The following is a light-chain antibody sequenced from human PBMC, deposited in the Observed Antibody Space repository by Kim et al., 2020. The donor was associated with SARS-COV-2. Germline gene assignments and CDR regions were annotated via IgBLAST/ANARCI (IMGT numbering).Light chain of an antibody. V-gene: IGKV3-15*01. CDR2: GAS. CDR3: QQYKNWPPYT. Sequence: EIVMTQSPATLSVSPGERATLSCRASQSVSSNLAWYQQKPGQAPRLLLYGASTRATGIPARFSGSGSGTEFTLTISSLQSEDFAVYYWQQYKNWPPYTFGQGTKLEI. J-gene: IGKJ2*01. CDR1: QSVSSN.